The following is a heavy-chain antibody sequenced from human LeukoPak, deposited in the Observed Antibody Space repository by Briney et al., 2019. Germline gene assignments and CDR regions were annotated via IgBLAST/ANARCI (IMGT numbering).Heavy chain of an antibody. J-gene: IGHJ3*02. V-gene: IGHV1-3*01. Sequence: ASVKVSCKASGYTFNTYTIHWVRQAPGQRPEWMGWINAGNGNTKSLQKFQGRVTLTRDKSASTAYMELSSLTSEDTAVYYCARAQGGYDFAAFDIWGQGTVVIVSS. CDR1: GYTFNTYT. D-gene: IGHD5-12*01. CDR2: INAGNGNT. CDR3: ARAQGGYDFAAFDI.